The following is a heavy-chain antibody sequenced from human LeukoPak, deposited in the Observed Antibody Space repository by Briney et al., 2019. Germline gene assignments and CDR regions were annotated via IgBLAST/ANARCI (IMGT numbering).Heavy chain of an antibody. CDR2: ISSSGSTI. CDR3: VRQYFYGSGSYLWAPDY. CDR1: GFTFSNAW. V-gene: IGHV3-11*04. D-gene: IGHD3-10*01. Sequence: GGSLRLSCAASGFTFSNAWMSWVRQAPGKGLEWVSYISSSGSTIYYADSVKGRFTISRDNAKNSLFLQMNSLRAEDTAVYYCVRQYFYGSGSYLWAPDYWGQGTLVTVSS. J-gene: IGHJ4*02.